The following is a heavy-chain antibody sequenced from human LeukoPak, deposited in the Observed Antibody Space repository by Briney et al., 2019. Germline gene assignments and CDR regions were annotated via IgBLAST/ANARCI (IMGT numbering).Heavy chain of an antibody. CDR1: GFTFSTSW. J-gene: IGHJ4*02. D-gene: IGHD6-13*01. Sequence: PGGSLRLSCAASGFTFSTSWMHWVRQAPGKGLVWVSRINSDGRTTTYADSVKGRFTISRDNAKNTLCLQMNSLSAEDTAMYFCAGPSTAAGTFDYWGQGTLVTVSS. CDR2: INSDGRTT. V-gene: IGHV3-74*01. CDR3: AGPSTAAGTFDY.